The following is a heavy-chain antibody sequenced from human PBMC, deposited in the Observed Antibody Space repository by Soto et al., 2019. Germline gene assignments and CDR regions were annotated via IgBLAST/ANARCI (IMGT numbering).Heavy chain of an antibody. Sequence: SETLSLTCAVYGGSFSGYYWSWIRQPPGKGLEWIGQIHHTGNTNYSPSLRSRVSISVDTSKNQFSLRLSSVTAADTAVYYCARGTHSGTWCAVYWGQGTLVTVS. CDR2: IHHTGNT. CDR1: GGSFSGYY. D-gene: IGHD6-13*01. J-gene: IGHJ4*02. V-gene: IGHV4-34*01. CDR3: ARGTHSGTWCAVY.